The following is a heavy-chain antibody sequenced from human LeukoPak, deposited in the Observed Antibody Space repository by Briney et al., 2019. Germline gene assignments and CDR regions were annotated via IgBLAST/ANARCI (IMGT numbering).Heavy chain of an antibody. J-gene: IGHJ4*02. CDR2: IIPTFGIA. D-gene: IGHD1-20*01. CDR1: GGTFSSYA. CDR3: ARAITGTVDY. Sequence: ASVKVSCKASGGTFSSYAISWVRQAPGQGLEWMGRIIPTFGIANYAQKFQGRVTITADKSTSTAYMELSSLRSEDTAVYYCARAITGTVDYWGQGTLVTVSS. V-gene: IGHV1-69*04.